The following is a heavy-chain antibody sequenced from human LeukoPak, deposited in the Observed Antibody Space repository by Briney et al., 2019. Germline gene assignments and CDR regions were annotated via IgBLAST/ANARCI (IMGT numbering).Heavy chain of an antibody. CDR3: ATVGYYDSSGYQWWFDP. V-gene: IGHV1-24*01. J-gene: IGHJ5*02. CDR2: FDPEGGET. CDR1: GYTLTELS. D-gene: IGHD3-22*01. Sequence: ASVKVSCKVSGYTLTELSMHWVRQAPGKGLEWMGGFDPEGGETIYAQKFQGRVTMTEDTSTDTAYMELSSLRSEDTAVYYCATVGYYDSSGYQWWFDPWGQGTLVTVSS.